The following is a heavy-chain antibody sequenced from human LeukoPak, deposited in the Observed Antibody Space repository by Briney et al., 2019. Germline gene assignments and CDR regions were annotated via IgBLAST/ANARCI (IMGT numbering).Heavy chain of an antibody. CDR3: ARSLSTAGIDY. D-gene: IGHD2-2*01. CDR1: GYSISTGLY. Sequence: SETLSLTCAVSGYSISTGLYWGWIRQPPGKGLEWIGSIYQSGSTYYNPSLKSRVTISVDTSKNQFSLNLRSVTAADTAVYYCARSLSTAGIDYWGQGTLVTVSS. J-gene: IGHJ4*02. V-gene: IGHV4-38-2*01. CDR2: IYQSGST.